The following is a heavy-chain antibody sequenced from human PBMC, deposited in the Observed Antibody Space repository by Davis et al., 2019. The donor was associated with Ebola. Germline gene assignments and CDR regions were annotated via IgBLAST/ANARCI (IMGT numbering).Heavy chain of an antibody. CDR2: IWYDGGNK. CDR3: ARNRGGIVVVPAAMVY. D-gene: IGHD2-2*01. J-gene: IGHJ4*02. CDR1: GFAFRSYG. Sequence: GESLKISCAASGFAFRSYGMHWVRQAPGKGLEWVALIWYDGGNKDYADSVKGRFTISRDNSKNTLYLQMNSLRAEDTAVYYCARNRGGIVVVPAAMVYWGQGTLVTVSS. V-gene: IGHV3-33*01.